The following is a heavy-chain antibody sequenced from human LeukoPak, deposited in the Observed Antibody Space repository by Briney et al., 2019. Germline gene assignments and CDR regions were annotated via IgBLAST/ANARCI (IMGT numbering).Heavy chain of an antibody. CDR2: INHSGST. CDR3: ARDRNYYDSSGYSIY. V-gene: IGHV4-34*01. D-gene: IGHD3-22*01. Sequence: SETLSLTCAVYGGSFSGYYWSWIRQPPGKGLEWIGEINHSGSTNYNPSPKSRVTISVDTSKNQFSLKLSSVTAADTAVYYCARDRNYYDSSGYSIYWGQGTLVTVSS. CDR1: GGSFSGYY. J-gene: IGHJ4*02.